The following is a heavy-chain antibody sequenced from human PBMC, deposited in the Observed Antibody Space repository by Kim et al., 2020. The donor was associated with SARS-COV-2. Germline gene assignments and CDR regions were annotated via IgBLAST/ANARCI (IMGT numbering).Heavy chain of an antibody. CDR3: ARRPFQLVADSYYYYYMDV. V-gene: IGHV4-4*02. CDR2: IYQSGST. J-gene: IGHJ6*03. D-gene: IGHD3-3*02. Sequence: SETLSLTCAVSGGSISSNNWWTWIRLPPGKGLEWLGEIYQSGSTNYNPSLKSRVTISLDKSKNQFSLRLSSVTAADTAVFYCARRPFQLVADSYYYYYMDVWGKGTTVTVSS. CDR1: GGSISSNNW.